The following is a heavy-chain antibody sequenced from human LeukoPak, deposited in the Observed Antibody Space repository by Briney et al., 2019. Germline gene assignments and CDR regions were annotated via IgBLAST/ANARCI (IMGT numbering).Heavy chain of an antibody. CDR3: AGDYRELLSSLPLDY. Sequence: ASVKVSCKASGYTFSGYYMHWVRQAPGQGLEWMGWINPNSGGTNYAQKFQGRVTMTRDTSISTAYMELSRLRSDDTAVYYCAGDYRELLSSLPLDYWGQGTLVTVSS. V-gene: IGHV1-2*02. CDR2: INPNSGGT. J-gene: IGHJ4*02. CDR1: GYTFSGYY. D-gene: IGHD1-26*01.